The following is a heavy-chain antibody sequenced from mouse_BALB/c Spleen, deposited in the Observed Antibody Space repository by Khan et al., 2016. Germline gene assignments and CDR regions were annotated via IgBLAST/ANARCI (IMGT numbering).Heavy chain of an antibody. D-gene: IGHD2-2*01. CDR1: GYTFTDYS. Sequence: QIQLVQSGPELKKPGETVKISCKASGYTFTDYSMHWVKRVPGKGLKWMGWINTETGEPTYADDFKGRFAFSLETSASTAYLQINNLKNEDTATCFCARRGYGYDYAMDYWGQGTSVTVSS. V-gene: IGHV9-2-1*01. CDR3: ARRGYGYDYAMDY. CDR2: INTETGEP. J-gene: IGHJ4*01.